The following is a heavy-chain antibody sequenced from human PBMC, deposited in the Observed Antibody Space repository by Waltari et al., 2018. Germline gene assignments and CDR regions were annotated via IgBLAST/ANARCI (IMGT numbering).Heavy chain of an antibody. CDR1: GFTFSRYW. V-gene: IGHV3-74*01. D-gene: IGHD6-19*01. CDR2: IKRDGSST. J-gene: IGHJ4*02. CDR3: ARDEAGIGY. Sequence: EVQLVESGGGLVQPGWSMRLSCAAPGFTFSRYWMHWVRQAPGKALLWVSRIKRDGSSTSYADSVKGRFTISRDNAKNTLYLQMNSLRAEDTAVYYCARDEAGIGYWGQGTLVTVSS.